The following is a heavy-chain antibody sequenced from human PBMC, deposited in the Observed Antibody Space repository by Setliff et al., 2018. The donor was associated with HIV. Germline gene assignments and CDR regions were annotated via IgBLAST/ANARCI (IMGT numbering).Heavy chain of an antibody. V-gene: IGHV4-39*01. J-gene: IGHJ4*02. CDR3: ATLDHSGGNFLAY. D-gene: IGHD2-21*02. Sequence: SETLSLTCTVSGGSINSGSYYWGWIRQPPEKGLEWIGTMFYSGSTYYNPSLKSRATIFIDTSKNQFSLRLSSVTAADTAVYYCATLDHSGGNFLAYWGQGSLVTVSS. CDR2: MFYSGST. CDR1: GGSINSGSYY.